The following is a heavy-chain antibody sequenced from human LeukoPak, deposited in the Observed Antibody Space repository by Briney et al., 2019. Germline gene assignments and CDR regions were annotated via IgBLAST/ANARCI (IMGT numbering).Heavy chain of an antibody. D-gene: IGHD3-9*01. J-gene: IGHJ4*02. CDR3: ARVTGHIDY. V-gene: IGHV4-34*01. CDR2: INHSGST. Sequence: KPSETLSLTCAVYGGSFSGYYWSWTRQPPGKGLEWIGEINHSGSTNYNPSLKSRVTISVDTSKNQFSLELSSVTAADTAVYYCARVTGHIDYWGQGTLVTVSS. CDR1: GGSFSGYY.